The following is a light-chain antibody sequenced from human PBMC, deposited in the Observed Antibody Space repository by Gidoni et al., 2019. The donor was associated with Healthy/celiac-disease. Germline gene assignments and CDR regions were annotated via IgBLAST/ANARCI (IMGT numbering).Light chain of an antibody. Sequence: QSVLTQPPSASGTPGQRVTISCSGSSSNIGSNYVYWYQQLPGTAPKLLIYRNNQRPSGVPDRFSGSNSGTSASLAISGLRSEDEADYYCAAWDDSLSGPLYVFGTGTKVTVL. CDR3: AAWDDSLSGPLYV. J-gene: IGLJ1*01. CDR1: SSNIGSNY. CDR2: RNN. V-gene: IGLV1-47*01.